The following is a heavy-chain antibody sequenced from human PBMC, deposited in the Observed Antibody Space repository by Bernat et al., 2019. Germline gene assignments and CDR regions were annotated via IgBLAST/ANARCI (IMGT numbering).Heavy chain of an antibody. Sequence: EEQLVESGGGLVQPGGSLRLSCAASGFTFRNHEMNWVRQAPWKGLEWISYIRSSGSSIYYAESVKGRFTISRDDAKTSLYLEMNNLKADDTAVYYCVRGGYCSGGICYSFNAFDIWGQGTMVTVSS. J-gene: IGHJ3*02. CDR1: GFTFRNHE. V-gene: IGHV3-48*03. CDR2: IRSSGSSI. D-gene: IGHD2-15*01. CDR3: VRGGYCSGGICYSFNAFDI.